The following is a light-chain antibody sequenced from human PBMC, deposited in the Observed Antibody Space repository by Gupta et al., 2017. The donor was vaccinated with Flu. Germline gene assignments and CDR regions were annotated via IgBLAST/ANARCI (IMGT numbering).Light chain of an antibody. CDR2: AAS. V-gene: IGKV1-39*01. J-gene: IGKJ1*01. CDR1: QSISSY. CDR3: QQSDSTSSWT. Sequence: DIQLTQSPSSLSASVGDRVTITCRASQSISSYLNWYQQKPGKAPKLLIYAASSLQSGVPSRFSGSGSGTDFTLTISSLQPEDFATYDGQQSDSTSSWTFGQGTKVEIK.